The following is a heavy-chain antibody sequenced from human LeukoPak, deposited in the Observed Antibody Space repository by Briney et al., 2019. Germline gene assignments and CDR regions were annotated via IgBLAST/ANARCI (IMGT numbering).Heavy chain of an antibody. J-gene: IGHJ4*02. D-gene: IGHD5-12*01. V-gene: IGHV3-30*02. Sequence: QPGGSLRLSCAASGFTFSSYGMHWVRQAPGKGLEWVAFIRYDGSNKYYADSVKGRFTISRDNSKNTLYLQMNSLRAEDTAVYYCAKDSGYDRDYFDYWGQGTLVTVSS. CDR3: AKDSGYDRDYFDY. CDR2: IRYDGSNK. CDR1: GFTFSSYG.